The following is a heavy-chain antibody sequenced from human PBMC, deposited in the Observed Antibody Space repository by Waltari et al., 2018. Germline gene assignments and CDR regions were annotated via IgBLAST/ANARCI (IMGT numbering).Heavy chain of an antibody. Sequence: QVQLLQSGADVKNPGTSVKVSCKAFEYPFTAFNIHWVRQAPGQGLQWMGWINPDSGDTKYVQKFEGRVTMTTDTSSNTVYMELNSLRSDDTAVYYCARPGDFAAFEFWGQGTTVIVSS. CDR1: EYPFTAFN. D-gene: IGHD3-10*01. CDR3: ARPGDFAAFEF. CDR2: INPDSGDT. J-gene: IGHJ3*01. V-gene: IGHV1-2*02.